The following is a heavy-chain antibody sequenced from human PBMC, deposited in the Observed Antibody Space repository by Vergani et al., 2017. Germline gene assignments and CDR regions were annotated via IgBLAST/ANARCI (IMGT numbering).Heavy chain of an antibody. CDR3: ARGGESGSDFDY. CDR2: IWYDGSNK. Sequence: QVQLVESGGGVVQPGRSLRLSCAASGFTFSSYGMHWVRQAPGKGREWVAVIWYDGSNKYYADSVKGRFTISRDNSKNTLYLQMNSLSAEDTAVYYCARGGESGSDFDYWGQGTLVTVSS. J-gene: IGHJ4*02. CDR1: GFTFSSYG. D-gene: IGHD3-16*01. V-gene: IGHV3-33*01.